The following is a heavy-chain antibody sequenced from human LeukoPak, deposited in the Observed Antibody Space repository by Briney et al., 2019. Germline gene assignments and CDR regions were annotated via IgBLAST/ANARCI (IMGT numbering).Heavy chain of an antibody. J-gene: IGHJ4*02. CDR2: ISSSRNYI. Sequence: PGGSLRLSCAASGFIFTSYSMNWVRQARGKGLEWVSSISSSRNYIYYADSVKGRFTISRDNAKNSLYLQMNSLRAEDTAVYYCARDDSLTYYYDTSGYYSWGQGTLVTVSS. CDR3: ARDDSLTYYYDTSGYYS. V-gene: IGHV3-21*01. CDR1: GFIFTSYS. D-gene: IGHD3-22*01.